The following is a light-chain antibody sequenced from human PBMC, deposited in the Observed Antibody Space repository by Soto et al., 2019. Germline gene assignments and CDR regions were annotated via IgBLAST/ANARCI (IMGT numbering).Light chain of an antibody. J-gene: IGKJ2*01. CDR2: GAS. CDR3: QQYNNWPPYT. CDR1: HSVSSN. V-gene: IGKV3-15*01. Sequence: EIVMTQSPATLSVSPLERATLSCRASHSVSSNLAWYQQKPGQAPRLLYGASTRATGIPARFSGSGSGTEFTLTISSLQSEDFAVYYCQQYNNWPPYTFGQGT.